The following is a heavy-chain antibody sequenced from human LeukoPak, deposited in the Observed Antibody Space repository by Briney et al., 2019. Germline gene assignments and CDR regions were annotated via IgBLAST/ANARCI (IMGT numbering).Heavy chain of an antibody. Sequence: QPGGSLRLSCAASGFTFSTYAMNWVRQAPGKGLEWVSAISGSGGSTYYADSVKGRFTISRDNSKNTLYLQMNSLRVEDTAVYYCAKGPSGSYYFPPAYWGQGTLVTVSS. CDR3: AKGPSGSYYFPPAY. J-gene: IGHJ4*02. V-gene: IGHV3-23*01. CDR2: ISGSGGST. CDR1: GFTFSTYA. D-gene: IGHD3-10*01.